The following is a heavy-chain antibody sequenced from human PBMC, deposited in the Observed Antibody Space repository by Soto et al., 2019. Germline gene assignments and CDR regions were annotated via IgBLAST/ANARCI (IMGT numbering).Heavy chain of an antibody. CDR3: ARDLYYYDSSGYWPNYGMDV. V-gene: IGHV3-30-3*01. Sequence: VGSLRLSCAASGFTFSSYAMHWVRQAPGKGLEWVAVISYDGSKKYSADSVKGRFTISRDNSKNTLYLQMNSLRAEDTAVYYCARDLYYYDSSGYWPNYGMDVWGQGTTVTVS. J-gene: IGHJ6*02. CDR1: GFTFSSYA. D-gene: IGHD3-22*01. CDR2: ISYDGSKK.